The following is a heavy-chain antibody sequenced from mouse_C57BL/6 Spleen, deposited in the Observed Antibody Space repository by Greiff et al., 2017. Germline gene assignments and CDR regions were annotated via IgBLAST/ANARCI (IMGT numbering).Heavy chain of an antibody. CDR3: ARREGDYGSGPFAY. D-gene: IGHD1-1*01. Sequence: VQLQESGAELVKPGASVKLSCKASGYTFTEYTIHWVKQGSGQGLEWIGWFYPGSGSIKYNEKFKDKATLTADKSSSTDYMVLSSLTSEDAAVYFCARREGDYGSGPFAYWGQGTLVTVSA. J-gene: IGHJ3*01. CDR1: GYTFTEYT. CDR2: FYPGSGSI. V-gene: IGHV1-62-2*01.